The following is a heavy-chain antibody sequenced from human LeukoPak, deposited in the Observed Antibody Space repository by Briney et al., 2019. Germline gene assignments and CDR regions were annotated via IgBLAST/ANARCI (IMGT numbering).Heavy chain of an antibody. D-gene: IGHD7-27*01. CDR3: ARATGDHNYYYYGMDV. V-gene: IGHV4-31*03. Sequence: SQTLSLTCTVSGGSISSGGYYWSWIRQHPGKGLEWIGYIYYSGSTYYNPSLKSRVTISVDTSKNQFSLKLSSVTAADTAVYYCARATGDHNYYYYGMDVWGQGTTVTVSS. CDR1: GGSISSGGYY. CDR2: IYYSGST. J-gene: IGHJ6*02.